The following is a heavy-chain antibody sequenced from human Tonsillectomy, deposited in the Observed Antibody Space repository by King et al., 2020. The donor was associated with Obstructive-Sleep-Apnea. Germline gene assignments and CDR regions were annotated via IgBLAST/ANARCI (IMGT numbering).Heavy chain of an antibody. CDR2: ISYDENNK. D-gene: IGHD1-7*01. J-gene: IGHJ4*02. V-gene: IGHV3-30*03. Sequence: GQLVQSGGGVVQPGRSLRLSCAASGFTFKTYGMHWVRQAPGKGLEWVAVISYDENNKYYADSVKGRFTISRDNSKNTLFLQMNSLRAEDTALYYCARENYPYYFDYWGQGTLVTVSS. CDR3: ARENYPYYFDY. CDR1: GFTFKTYG.